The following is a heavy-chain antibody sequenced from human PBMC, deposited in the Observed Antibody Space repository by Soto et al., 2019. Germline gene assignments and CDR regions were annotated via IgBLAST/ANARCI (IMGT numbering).Heavy chain of an antibody. CDR2: ISDDGASI. Sequence: PWGSLRRSCEASGFSFSSFAMNCVRHAPCRGLEWVSYISDDGASIYYADSLKGRFTISRDNAKNSLSLQMNNLRAEDTAVYYCARENSVQAWLHHFDHWGLGTLFTVSS. J-gene: IGHJ4*02. V-gene: IGHV3-48*03. CDR1: GFSFSSFA. D-gene: IGHD5-18*01. CDR3: ARENSVQAWLHHFDH.